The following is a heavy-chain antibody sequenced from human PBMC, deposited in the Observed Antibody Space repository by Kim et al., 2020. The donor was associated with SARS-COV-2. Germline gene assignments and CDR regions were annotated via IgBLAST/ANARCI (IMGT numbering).Heavy chain of an antibody. CDR3: ARDLAARPGGYYYYGMDV. Sequence: GGSLRLSCAASGFTFSSYSMNWVRQAPGKGLEWVSSISSSSSYIYYADSVKGRFTISRDNAKNSLYLQMNSLRAEDTAVYYCARDLAARPGGYYYYGMDVWGQGTTVTVSS. V-gene: IGHV3-21*01. J-gene: IGHJ6*02. CDR1: GFTFSSYS. CDR2: ISSSSSYI. D-gene: IGHD6-6*01.